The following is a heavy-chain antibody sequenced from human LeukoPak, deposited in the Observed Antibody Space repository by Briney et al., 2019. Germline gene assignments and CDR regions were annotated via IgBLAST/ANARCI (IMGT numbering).Heavy chain of an antibody. CDR1: GFTFSSYG. CDR3: AKDPRGYSYGLFDY. CDR2: IRYDGSNK. D-gene: IGHD5-18*01. V-gene: IGHV3-30*02. J-gene: IGHJ4*02. Sequence: GGSLRLSCAASGFTFSSYGMHWVRQAPGKGLEWVAFIRYDGSNKYYADSVKGRFTISRDNSKNTLYLQMNSLRAEDTAVYYCAKDPRGYSYGLFDYWGRGTLVTVSS.